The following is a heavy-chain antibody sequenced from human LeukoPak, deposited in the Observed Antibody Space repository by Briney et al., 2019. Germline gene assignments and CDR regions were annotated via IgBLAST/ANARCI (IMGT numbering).Heavy chain of an antibody. J-gene: IGHJ5*02. V-gene: IGHV1-69*13. D-gene: IGHD6-13*01. Sequence: SVKVSCKASGYTFTSYYMHWVRQAPGQGLEWMGGIIPIFGTANYAQKFQGRVMITADESTSTAYMELSSLRSEDTAVYYCARQPSAAALWFDPWGQGTLVTVSS. CDR3: ARQPSAAALWFDP. CDR2: IIPIFGTA. CDR1: GYTFTSYY.